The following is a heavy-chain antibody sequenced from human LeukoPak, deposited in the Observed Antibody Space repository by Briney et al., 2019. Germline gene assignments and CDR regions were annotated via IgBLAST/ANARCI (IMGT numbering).Heavy chain of an antibody. CDR2: INHSRNT. Sequence: PSETLSLTCAVYGGSFSGYYWSWIRQPPGKGLEWIGEINHSRNTNYNPSLKSRVTISVDTSKNQFSLKVSSVTAADTAVYYCARGRRDSGYYNVDYWGQGALVTVSS. CDR3: ARGRRDSGYYNVDY. D-gene: IGHD3-3*01. V-gene: IGHV4-34*01. J-gene: IGHJ4*02. CDR1: GGSFSGYY.